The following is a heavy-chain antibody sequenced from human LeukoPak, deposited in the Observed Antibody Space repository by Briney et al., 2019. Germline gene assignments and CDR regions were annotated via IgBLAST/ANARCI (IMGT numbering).Heavy chain of an antibody. CDR3: TTDPYDILTGFDY. CDR1: GFTFSNAW. CDR2: IKSKTDGGTT. V-gene: IGHV3-15*01. J-gene: IGHJ4*02. Sequence: GGSLRLSCAASGFTFSNAWMSWVRQAPGKGLEWVGRIKSKTDGGTTDYAAPVKGRFTISRDDSKNTLYLQMNSLKTEDTAVYYCTTDPYDILTGFDYWGQGTLVTVSS. D-gene: IGHD3-9*01.